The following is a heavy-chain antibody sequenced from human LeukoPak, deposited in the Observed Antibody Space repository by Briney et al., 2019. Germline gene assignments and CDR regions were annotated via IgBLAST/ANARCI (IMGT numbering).Heavy chain of an antibody. D-gene: IGHD5-18*01. J-gene: IGHJ4*02. Sequence: GGSLRLSCAASGFTVSSNYMSWVRQAPGKGLEWVSAISGSGGSTYYADSVKGRFTISRDNSKNTLYLQMNSLRAEDTAVYYCAKGSRYKSPLTDYWGQGTLVTVSS. CDR3: AKGSRYKSPLTDY. V-gene: IGHV3-23*01. CDR1: GFTVSSNY. CDR2: ISGSGGST.